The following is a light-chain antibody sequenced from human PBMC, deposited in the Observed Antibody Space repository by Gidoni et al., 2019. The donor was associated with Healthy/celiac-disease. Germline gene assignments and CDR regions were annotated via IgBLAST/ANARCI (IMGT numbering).Light chain of an antibody. V-gene: IGLV2-14*01. J-gene: IGLJ2*01. CDR2: DVS. Sequence: QSALTQPAPVSGSPGQSLTIPCTGTSSDVGGYNYVSWYQQHQVKSPKLVIYDVSNRPSGVANRFSGSESCNTASLTISGLQAEDEADYYCSSYTSSSTYVVFGGGTKLTVL. CDR1: SSDVGGYNY. CDR3: SSYTSSSTYVV.